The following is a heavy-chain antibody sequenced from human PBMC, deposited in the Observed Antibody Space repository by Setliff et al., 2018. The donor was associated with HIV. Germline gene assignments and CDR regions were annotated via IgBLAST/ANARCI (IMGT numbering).Heavy chain of an antibody. V-gene: IGHV4-34*12. J-gene: IGHJ5*02. CDR3: ARRIDNSGSFPDKNWFDT. CDR1: GGSFSGYY. D-gene: IGHD3-10*01. CDR2: IIHSGGT. Sequence: PSETLSLTCAVYGGSFSGYYWTWIRQPPGRGLEWIGEIIHSGGTNYNRSLKSRVTTSVDTPKNQFSLKLNSVTAADTAVYYCARRIDNSGSFPDKNWFDTWGQGSLVTVSS.